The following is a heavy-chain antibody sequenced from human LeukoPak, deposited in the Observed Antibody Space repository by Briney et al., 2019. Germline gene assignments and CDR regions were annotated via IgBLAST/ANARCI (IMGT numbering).Heavy chain of an antibody. CDR1: GITFSNYA. D-gene: IGHD5-18*01. CDR2: ISGSAHKI. J-gene: IGHJ4*02. Sequence: GGSLRLSCVASGITFSNYAVSWVRHAPEQGWEWVSVISGSAHKIRYADSVRGRFTFSRDNSENIVYLQMNNLRGEDTAVYYCAGRPTGYSSGYIHWGQGTLVTVSS. V-gene: IGHV3-23*01. CDR3: AGRPTGYSSGYIH.